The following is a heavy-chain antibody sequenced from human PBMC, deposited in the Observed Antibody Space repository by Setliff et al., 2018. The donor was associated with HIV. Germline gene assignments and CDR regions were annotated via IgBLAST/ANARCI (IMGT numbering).Heavy chain of an antibody. Sequence: KTSETLSLTCAVYGGSFSGYYWSWIRQPPGKGLEWIGEINHSGSTNYNPSLKSRVTISVDTSKNQFSLKLSSVTAADTAVYYCARGRYRAAFDIWGQGTMVTVSS. J-gene: IGHJ3*02. CDR1: GGSFSGYY. D-gene: IGHD2-2*02. CDR3: ARGRYRAAFDI. V-gene: IGHV4-34*01. CDR2: INHSGST.